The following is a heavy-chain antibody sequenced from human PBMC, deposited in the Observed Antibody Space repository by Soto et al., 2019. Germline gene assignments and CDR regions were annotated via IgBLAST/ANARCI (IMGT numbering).Heavy chain of an antibody. J-gene: IGHJ4*02. Sequence: GGSLRLSCAASGFIFSSYAMSWVRQAPGKGLEWVSGISASGVSTYYADSVKGRFTISRDNSKKTFYLQMNSLRAEDTAVYCCAKVRGYSGNDPPHFDYWGQGTLVTVSS. D-gene: IGHD5-12*01. V-gene: IGHV3-23*01. CDR1: GFIFSSYA. CDR3: AKVRGYSGNDPPHFDY. CDR2: ISASGVST.